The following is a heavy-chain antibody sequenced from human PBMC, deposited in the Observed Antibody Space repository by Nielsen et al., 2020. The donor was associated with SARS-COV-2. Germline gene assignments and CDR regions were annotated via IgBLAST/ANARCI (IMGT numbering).Heavy chain of an antibody. J-gene: IGHJ6*02. CDR2: VNYSGRT. Sequence: SETLSLTCGVYGGSLSGFYWSWIRQPPGKGLEWIGDVNYSGRTNYNPSLKSRVTISVDTSKNQFSLKLSSVTAADTAVYYCARGSWNYYYGMDVWGQGTTVTVSS. CDR1: GGSLSGFY. V-gene: IGHV4-34*01. CDR3: ARGSWNYYYGMDV. D-gene: IGHD5-12*01.